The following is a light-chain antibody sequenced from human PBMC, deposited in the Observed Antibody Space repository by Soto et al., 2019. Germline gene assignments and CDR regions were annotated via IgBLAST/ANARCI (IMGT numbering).Light chain of an antibody. J-gene: IGLJ3*02. CDR3: ETWGNDICV. V-gene: IGLV4-60*02. CDR2: LEGTGAY. Sequence: QAVVTQSSSASASLGSSVKLTCTLSGGHISYIVAWHQQQPGKAPRYLMKLEGTGAYNKGSGIPDRFSGSSSGADRYLTISNLQFEDEADYYCETWGNDICVFGGGTKLTVL. CDR1: GGHISYI.